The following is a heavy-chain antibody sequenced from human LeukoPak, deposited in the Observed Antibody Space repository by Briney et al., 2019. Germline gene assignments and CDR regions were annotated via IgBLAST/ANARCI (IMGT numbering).Heavy chain of an antibody. CDR3: TTRLRNHFDY. Sequence: GGSLRLSCATSGFTFSSITMNWVRQAPGKGLEWVSTISDGSRDTHYAGSVKGRFTISRDDSQNIVYLQMDSLRAEDTALYYCTTRLRNHFDYWGQGTQVTVSS. V-gene: IGHV3-23*01. CDR2: ISDGSRDT. J-gene: IGHJ4*02. D-gene: IGHD5-12*01. CDR1: GFTFSSIT.